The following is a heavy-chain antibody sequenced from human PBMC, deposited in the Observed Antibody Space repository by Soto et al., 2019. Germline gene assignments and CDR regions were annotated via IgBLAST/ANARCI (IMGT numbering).Heavy chain of an antibody. D-gene: IGHD3-3*01. CDR1: GGTFSSYA. CDR2: IIPIFGTA. CDR3: ASQVKSGYCCGMDV. J-gene: IGHJ6*02. V-gene: IGHV1-69*13. Sequence: SVEVSCKXYGGTFSSYAISWVGQAPRQGLEWMGGIIPIFGTANYAQKFQGRVTITADESTSTAYMELSSLRSEDTAVHYCASQVKSGYCCGMDVWGQGTTVTVSS.